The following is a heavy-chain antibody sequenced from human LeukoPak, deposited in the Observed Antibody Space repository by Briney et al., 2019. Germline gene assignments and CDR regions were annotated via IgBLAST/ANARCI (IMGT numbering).Heavy chain of an antibody. CDR2: IIPILAVA. J-gene: IGHJ4*02. D-gene: IGHD4-23*01. CDR1: GGTFSSYS. V-gene: IGHV1-69*04. CDR3: ASEHDYGGNPFDY. Sequence: SVKVSCKASGGTFSSYSINWVRQAPGQGLEWLGRIIPILAVANYPQKFQGRVTITADKSTSTDYMELSSLRSEDTAVYYCASEHDYGGNPFDYWGQGTLVTVSS.